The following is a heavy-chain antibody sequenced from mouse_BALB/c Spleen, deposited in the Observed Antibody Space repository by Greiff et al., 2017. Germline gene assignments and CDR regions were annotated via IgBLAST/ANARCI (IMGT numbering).Heavy chain of an antibody. Sequence: EVKLVESGGGLVKPGGSLKLSCAASGFTFSDYYMYWVRQTPEKRLEWVATISDGGSYTYYPDSVKGRFTISRDNAKNNLYLQMSSLKSEDTAMYYCARDILGRDYAMDYWGQGTSVTVSS. CDR1: GFTFSDYY. V-gene: IGHV5-4*02. CDR2: ISDGGSYT. J-gene: IGHJ4*01. D-gene: IGHD4-1*01. CDR3: ARDILGRDYAMDY.